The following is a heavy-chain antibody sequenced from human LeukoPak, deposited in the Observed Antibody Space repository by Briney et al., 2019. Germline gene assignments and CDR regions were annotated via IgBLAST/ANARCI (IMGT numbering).Heavy chain of an antibody. V-gene: IGHV3-7*05. CDR3: ARLGRGYLPYS. CDR2: IKEDGSEK. D-gene: IGHD3-22*01. CDR1: GFSFSTYW. J-gene: IGHJ4*02. Sequence: QPGGSLRLSCAASGFSFSTYWMSWVCQAPGKGLEWVANIKEDGSEKYYVNSVKGRFTISRDNAKNSLYLQMNSPRAEDTAVYYCARLGRGYLPYSWGQGALVTGSS.